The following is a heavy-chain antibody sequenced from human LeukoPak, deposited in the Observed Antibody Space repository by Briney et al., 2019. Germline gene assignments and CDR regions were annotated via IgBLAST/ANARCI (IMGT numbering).Heavy chain of an antibody. CDR3: AKLQWLVPTRSGYDY. D-gene: IGHD6-19*01. CDR1: GFTFSSYA. Sequence: GGALRLSCAASGFTFSSYAMSWVRQAPGKGLEWVSAISGSGGSTYYADSVKGRFTISRDNSKNTLYLQMNSLRAEDTAVYYCAKLQWLVPTRSGYDYWGQGTLVTVSS. V-gene: IGHV3-23*01. J-gene: IGHJ4*02. CDR2: ISGSGGST.